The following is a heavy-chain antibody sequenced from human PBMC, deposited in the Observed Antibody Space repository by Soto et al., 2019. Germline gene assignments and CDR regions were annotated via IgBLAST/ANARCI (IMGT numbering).Heavy chain of an antibody. V-gene: IGHV3-33*03. CDR3: AALEGA. J-gene: IGHJ3*01. CDR2: IRCDRSNI. Sequence: PGGSLRLSCAASGFTFSSYGMHWVRQAPGKGLEWVAVIRCDRSNIYYADSVKGRFTISRDNAKNSLYLQMNSLRAEDTAVYYCAALEGAWGQGTMVTVSS. CDR1: GFTFSSYG.